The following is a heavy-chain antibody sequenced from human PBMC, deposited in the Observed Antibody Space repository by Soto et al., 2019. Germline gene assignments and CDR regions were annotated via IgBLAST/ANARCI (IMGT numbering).Heavy chain of an antibody. J-gene: IGHJ4*02. V-gene: IGHV4-31*03. Sequence: QVQLQESGPGLVKPSQTLSLTCTVSGGPIINGDSYLNWIRQRPEKGLEWMGNINYRGTTSYNPALKSRILISIDTSKNQFSLSLTSVTAADTAVDYCARDAPGAAPYWGQGTLVTVSS. CDR1: GGPIINGDSY. D-gene: IGHD6-13*01. CDR3: ARDAPGAAPY. CDR2: INYRGTT.